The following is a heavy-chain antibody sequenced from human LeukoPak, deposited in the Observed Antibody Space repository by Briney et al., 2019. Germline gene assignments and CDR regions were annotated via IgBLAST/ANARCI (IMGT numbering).Heavy chain of an antibody. D-gene: IGHD3-10*01. CDR2: ISSSSSYI. Sequence: PWGSLRLSCAASRFPFSSYTMNWVRQAPGKGLEWVSSISSSSSYIYYADSVKGRFTISRDNAKNSLYLQMNSLRAEDTAVYYCARDSGSGRPYYFDSWGQGTLVTVSS. J-gene: IGHJ4*02. CDR1: RFPFSSYT. V-gene: IGHV3-21*01. CDR3: ARDSGSGRPYYFDS.